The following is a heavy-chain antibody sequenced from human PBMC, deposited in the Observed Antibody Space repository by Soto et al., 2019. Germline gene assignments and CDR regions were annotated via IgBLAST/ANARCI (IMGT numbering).Heavy chain of an antibody. J-gene: IGHJ4*02. CDR3: ARSLGSSSWYDY. V-gene: IGHV1-18*01. CDR1: GYTFSSYG. D-gene: IGHD6-13*01. Sequence: QVQLVQSGAEVKKPGASVKVSCKASGYTFSSYGISWVRQAPGQGLQWVGWISAYNGNTNYAQKLQGRVTMTRDTSTTTAYMVLRSLRSDDTAVYYCARSLGSSSWYDYWGQGTLVTVSS. CDR2: ISAYNGNT.